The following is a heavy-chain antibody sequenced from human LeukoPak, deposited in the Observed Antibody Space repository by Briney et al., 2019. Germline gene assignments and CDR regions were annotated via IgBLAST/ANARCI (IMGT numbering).Heavy chain of an antibody. Sequence: GGSLRLSCAASGFTFSSYAMHWVRQAPGKGLEYVSAISSNGGRTYYANSVKGRFTISRDNSKNTLYLQMGSLRAEDMAVYYCAREGSAAGTWGQGTLVTVSS. V-gene: IGHV3-64*01. CDR2: ISSNGGRT. CDR3: AREGSAAGT. J-gene: IGHJ4*02. CDR1: GFTFSSYA. D-gene: IGHD6-13*01.